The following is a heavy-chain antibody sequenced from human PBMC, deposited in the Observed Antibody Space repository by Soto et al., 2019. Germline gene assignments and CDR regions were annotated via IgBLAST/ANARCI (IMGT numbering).Heavy chain of an antibody. CDR1: GFPFSSYS. CDR3: ARAGYGSGSYLSSNYYYYYGMDV. D-gene: IGHD3-10*01. Sequence: GSPSLSCASSGFPFSSYSMNWVRPAPGKGLEWVSSISSSSSYIYYADSVKGRFTISRDNAKNSLYLQMNSLRAEDTAVYYCARAGYGSGSYLSSNYYYYYGMDVWGQGTTVTVSS. J-gene: IGHJ6*02. CDR2: ISSSSSYI. V-gene: IGHV3-21*01.